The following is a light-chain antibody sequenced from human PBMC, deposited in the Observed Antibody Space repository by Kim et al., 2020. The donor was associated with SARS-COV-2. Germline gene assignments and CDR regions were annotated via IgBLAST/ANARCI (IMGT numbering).Light chain of an antibody. CDR2: QNI. V-gene: IGLV3-1*01. CDR1: KLGDKY. J-gene: IGLJ2*01. Sequence: SYELTQSPSVSVSPRQTANITCSGDKLGDKYTCWYQQKPGQPPVLVIYQNIKRPSGISERFSASNSGNTATLTISGTQAVDEADYYCQVWDSSTVVFGGGTQLTVL. CDR3: QVWDSSTVV.